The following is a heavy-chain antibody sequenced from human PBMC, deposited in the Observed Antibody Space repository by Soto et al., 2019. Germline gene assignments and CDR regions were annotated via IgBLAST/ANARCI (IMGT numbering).Heavy chain of an antibody. D-gene: IGHD3-3*01. J-gene: IGHJ4*02. V-gene: IGHV3-7*01. Sequence: EVQLVESGGGLVQPGGSLRLSCAASGFTFSSYWMSWVRQAPGKGLEWVANIKQDGSEKYYVDSVKGRFTISRDNAKNSLYLQMNSLRAEDTAVYYCARGYDFWRGYPPVWYFDYWGQGTLVTVSS. CDR1: GFTFSSYW. CDR3: ARGYDFWRGYPPVWYFDY. CDR2: IKQDGSEK.